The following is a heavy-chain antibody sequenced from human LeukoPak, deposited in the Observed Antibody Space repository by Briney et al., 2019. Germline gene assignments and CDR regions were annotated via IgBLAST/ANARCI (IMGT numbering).Heavy chain of an antibody. CDR1: GYTFTSYG. CDR2: INPNSGGT. D-gene: IGHD6-13*01. Sequence: ASVKVSCKASGYTFTSYGISWVRQAPGQGLEWMGWINPNSGGTNYAQKFQGRVTMTRDTSISTAYMELSRLRSDDTAVYYCARDRILRAAAGMMGDYWGQGTLVTVSS. J-gene: IGHJ4*02. CDR3: ARDRILRAAAGMMGDY. V-gene: IGHV1-2*02.